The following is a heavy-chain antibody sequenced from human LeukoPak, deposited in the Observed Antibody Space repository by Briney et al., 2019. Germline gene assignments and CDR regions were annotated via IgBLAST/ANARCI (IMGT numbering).Heavy chain of an antibody. CDR3: SREGADYGDDLPHTYFDY. CDR2: IRSKAYGGTT. D-gene: IGHD4-17*01. Sequence: PGGSLRLSCTASGFSFGDHVMSWFRQAPGMGLEWVGLIRSKAYGGTTEYTASVKGRFTISRDDSKSIAYLQMNSLKTEDTAMYYCSREGADYGDDLPHTYFDYWGQGTLVTVSS. V-gene: IGHV3-49*01. J-gene: IGHJ4*02. CDR1: GFSFGDHV.